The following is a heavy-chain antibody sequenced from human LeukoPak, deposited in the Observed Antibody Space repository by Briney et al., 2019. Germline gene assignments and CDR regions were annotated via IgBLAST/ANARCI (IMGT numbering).Heavy chain of an antibody. V-gene: IGHV3-53*01. D-gene: IGHD3-22*01. J-gene: IGHJ4*02. CDR1: GYTFSRAW. Sequence: LTGGSLRLSCAGSGYTFSRAWMNWVRQIPGKGLEWVSVIFRNGNTYYADSVKGRFTISRDNPSNTLYLQMNTLRAEDTAVYYCAGAPTPTDYDTSLDYWGQGTLVTVSS. CDR2: IFRNGNT. CDR3: AGAPTPTDYDTSLDY.